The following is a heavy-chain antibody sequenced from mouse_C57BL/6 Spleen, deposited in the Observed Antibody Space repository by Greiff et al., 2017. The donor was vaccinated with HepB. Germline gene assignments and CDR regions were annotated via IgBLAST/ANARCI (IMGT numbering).Heavy chain of an antibody. CDR2: IDPSDSYT. CDR1: GYTFTSYW. D-gene: IGHD2-1*01. J-gene: IGHJ4*01. CDR3: ARFYGNYEAMDY. V-gene: IGHV1-69*01. Sequence: VQLQQPGAELVMPGASVKLSCKASGYTFTSYWMHWVKQRPGQGLEWIGEIDPSDSYTNYNQKFKGKSTLTVDKSSSTAYMQLSSLTSEDSAVYYCARFYGNYEAMDYWGQGTSVTVSS.